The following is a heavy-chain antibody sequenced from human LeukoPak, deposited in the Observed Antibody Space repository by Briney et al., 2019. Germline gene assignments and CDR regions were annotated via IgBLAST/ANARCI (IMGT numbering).Heavy chain of an antibody. J-gene: IGHJ4*02. CDR3: ARDKAVAGITGRRFDY. CDR2: IIPIFGTA. D-gene: IGHD6-19*01. CDR1: GGTFSSYA. Sequence: SVKVSCKASGGTFSSYAISWVRQAPGQGLEWMGGIIPIFGTANYAQKFQGRVTITADESTSTAYMELSSLRSEDTAVYYCARDKAVAGITGRRFDYWGQGTLVTVSS. V-gene: IGHV1-69*13.